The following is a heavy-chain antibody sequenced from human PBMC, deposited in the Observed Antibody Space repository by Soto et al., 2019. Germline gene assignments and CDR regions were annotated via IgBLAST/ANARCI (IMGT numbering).Heavy chain of an antibody. J-gene: IGHJ3*02. CDR1: GFTFSSYW. CDR3: ARVLRFLEWPSGRAFAI. V-gene: IGHV3-7*03. CDR2: IKQDVSEK. Sequence: GGSLRLSCAASGFTFSSYWMSWVRQAPGKGLEWVANIKQDVSEKYYVDSVKGRFTISRDNAKNSLYLQMNSLRAEDTAVYYCARVLRFLEWPSGRAFAIWGQGTMVTVSS. D-gene: IGHD3-3*01.